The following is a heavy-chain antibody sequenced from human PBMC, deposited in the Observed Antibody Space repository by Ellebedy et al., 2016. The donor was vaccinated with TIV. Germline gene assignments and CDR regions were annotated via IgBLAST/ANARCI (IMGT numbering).Heavy chain of an antibody. CDR2: IYHGRDT. CDR1: GDSISSCNW. J-gene: IGHJ4*02. Sequence: MPSETLSLTCAVSGDSISSCNWWRWVRQPPGKGLAWIGEIYHGRDTNYKPSLKSRVTISVDKSKNQFSLNLSSVTAADTAVYYCARGPRAFGYYDSSGYFDYWGQGTLVTVSS. CDR3: ARGPRAFGYYDSSGYFDY. V-gene: IGHV4-4*02. D-gene: IGHD3-22*01.